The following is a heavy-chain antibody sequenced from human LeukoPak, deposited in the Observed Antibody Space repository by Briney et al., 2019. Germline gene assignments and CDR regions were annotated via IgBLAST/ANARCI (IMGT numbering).Heavy chain of an antibody. V-gene: IGHV4-4*09. CDR1: GGSLSSYY. Sequence: SETLSLSCTVSGGSLSSYYWSWIRQPPGKGLEWIGYIYTSGSANYNPSLKSRVTMSVDTSKNQFSLKLSSVTAADTAVYYCARLGVRSSGWYGMLGAFDIWGQGTTVTVSS. D-gene: IGHD6-19*01. CDR3: ARLGVRSSGWYGMLGAFDI. J-gene: IGHJ3*02. CDR2: IYTSGSA.